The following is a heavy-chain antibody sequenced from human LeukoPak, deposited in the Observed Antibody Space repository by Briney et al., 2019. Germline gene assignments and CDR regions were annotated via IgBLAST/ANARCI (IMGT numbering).Heavy chain of an antibody. Sequence: GGSLRLSCAASGFTISNAWMSSVRQAPGKGLEWVGRIKSKTDGGTTDYAAPVKGRFTISRDDSKNTLYLQMNSLKTEDTAVYYCTTDNPVYDLLKEGNFDYWGQGTLVTVSS. J-gene: IGHJ4*02. CDR1: GFTISNAW. V-gene: IGHV3-15*01. CDR2: IKSKTDGGTT. D-gene: IGHD3-3*01. CDR3: TTDNPVYDLLKEGNFDY.